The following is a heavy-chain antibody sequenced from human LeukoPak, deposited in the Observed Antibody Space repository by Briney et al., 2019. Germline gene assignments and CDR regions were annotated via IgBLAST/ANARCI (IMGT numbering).Heavy chain of an antibody. CDR1: GFTFSSYE. J-gene: IGHJ5*02. CDR2: IRPDGSGA. CDR3: VPADLP. V-gene: IGHV3-74*01. Sequence: GGSLRLSCAASGFTFSSYEMNWVRQAPGEGLVWVSLIRPDGSGANYADSVRGRFTISRDNAKNTLYLQMNSLRVEDTAVYYCVPADLPWGQGTLVIVSS.